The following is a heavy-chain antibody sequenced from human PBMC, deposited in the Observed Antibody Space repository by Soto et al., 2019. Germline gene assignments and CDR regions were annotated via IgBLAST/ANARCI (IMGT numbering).Heavy chain of an antibody. CDR3: AKDGGGWYVSYFDY. D-gene: IGHD6-19*01. CDR1: GFTFSSYG. J-gene: IGHJ4*02. V-gene: IGHV3-30*18. Sequence: GESLKISCAASGFTFSSYGMHWVRQAPGKGLEWVAVISYDGSNKYYADSVKGRFTISRDNSKNTLYLQMNSLRAEDTAVYYCAKDGGGWYVSYFDYWGQGTLVTVSS. CDR2: ISYDGSNK.